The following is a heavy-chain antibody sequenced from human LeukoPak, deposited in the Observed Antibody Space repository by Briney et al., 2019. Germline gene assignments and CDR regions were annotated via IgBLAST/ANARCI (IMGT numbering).Heavy chain of an antibody. J-gene: IGHJ5*02. CDR2: INPNSGGT. Sequence: ASVKVSCKASGYTFTGYYMHWVRRAPGQGLEWMGWINPNSGGTNYAQKFQGRVTMTRDTSISTAYMELSRLRSDDTAVYYCAREWAGGYPGWFDPWGQGTLVTVSS. D-gene: IGHD5-12*01. CDR1: GYTFTGYY. CDR3: AREWAGGYPGWFDP. V-gene: IGHV1-2*02.